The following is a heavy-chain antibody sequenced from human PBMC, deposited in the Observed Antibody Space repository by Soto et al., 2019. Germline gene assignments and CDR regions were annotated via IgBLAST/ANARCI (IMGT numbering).Heavy chain of an antibody. CDR1: GYNYDTYW. CDR3: ARSYYDSSGYYYDMDY. J-gene: IGHJ4*02. D-gene: IGHD3-22*01. CDR2: IFPRDSDT. V-gene: IGHV5-51*01. Sequence: PGESLKISCKGSGYNYDTYWIAWVRQMPGKGLEWIGIIFPRDSDTRYRPSFQGQVTISADRSTTTAYLQWYSLKASDTAMYYCARSYYDSSGYYYDMDYWGQGTLVTVSS.